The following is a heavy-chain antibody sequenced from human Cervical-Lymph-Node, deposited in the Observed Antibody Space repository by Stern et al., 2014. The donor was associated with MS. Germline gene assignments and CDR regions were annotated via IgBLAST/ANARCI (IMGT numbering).Heavy chain of an antibody. V-gene: IGHV7-4-1*02. CDR1: GYTFTTYG. J-gene: IGHJ4*02. Sequence: QVQLVQSGSELKKPGASVKVSCKASGYTFTTYGMNWVRQAPGQGLEGMGWINTNTGNPTYAQDFTGRFVFSLDTSVTTAYLQIRSLKAEDTAVYYCARYAPMVTTDFDYWGQGTLVTVSS. CDR2: INTNTGNP. CDR3: ARYAPMVTTDFDY. D-gene: IGHD4-17*01.